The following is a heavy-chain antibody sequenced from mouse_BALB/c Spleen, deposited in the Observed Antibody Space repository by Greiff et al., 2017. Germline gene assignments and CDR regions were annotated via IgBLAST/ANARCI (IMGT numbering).Heavy chain of an antibody. CDR2: IRSKSNNYAT. J-gene: IGHJ2*01. V-gene: IGHV10-1*02. Sequence: GGGLVQPKGSLKLSCAASGFTFNTYAMNWVRQAPGKGLEWVARIRSKSNNYATYYADSVKDRFTISRDDSQSMLYLQMNNLKTEDTAMYYCVRGYGRFDYWGQGTTLTVSS. CDR1: GFTFNTYA. D-gene: IGHD1-1*02. CDR3: VRGYGRFDY.